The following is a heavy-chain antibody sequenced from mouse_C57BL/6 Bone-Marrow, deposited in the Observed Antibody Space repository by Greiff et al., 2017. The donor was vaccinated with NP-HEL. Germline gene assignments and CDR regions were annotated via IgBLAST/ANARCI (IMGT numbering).Heavy chain of an antibody. CDR3: VREEGSSFYFDY. CDR2: IRSKSSNYAT. Sequence: EVQRVESGGGLVQPKGSLKLSCAASGFTFNTYAMHWVRQAPGKGLEWVARIRSKSSNYATYYADSVKDRFTISRDDSKSMLYLQMNNLETENTAMYYCVREEGSSFYFDYWGQGTTLTVSS. V-gene: IGHV10-3*01. D-gene: IGHD1-1*01. J-gene: IGHJ2*01. CDR1: GFTFNTYA.